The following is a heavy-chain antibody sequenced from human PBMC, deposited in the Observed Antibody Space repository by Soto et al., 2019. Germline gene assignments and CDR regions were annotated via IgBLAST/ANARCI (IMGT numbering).Heavy chain of an antibody. Sequence: GASVKVSCKASGYTFTSYYMHCVRQAPGQGLEWMGIINPSGGSTSYAQKFQGRVTMTRDTSTSTVYMELSSLRSEDTAVYYCAREAATTGFWFDPWGQGTLVTVSS. CDR1: GYTFTSYY. V-gene: IGHV1-46*01. CDR3: AREAATTGFWFDP. D-gene: IGHD1-26*01. J-gene: IGHJ5*02. CDR2: INPSGGST.